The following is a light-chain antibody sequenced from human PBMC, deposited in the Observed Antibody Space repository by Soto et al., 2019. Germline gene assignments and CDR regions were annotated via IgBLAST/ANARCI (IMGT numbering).Light chain of an antibody. CDR3: CSYAGSRTYV. J-gene: IGLJ1*01. CDR1: SSDIGSYDL. V-gene: IGLV2-23*01. CDR2: EGT. Sequence: QSALTQPASVSGPLGQSIVISCTGSSSDIGSYDLVSWYQQYPGKAPKVVIFEGTKRPSGVSNRFSGSKSGNTASLTISGLQTEDEADYYCCSYAGSRTYVFGDGTKVTVL.